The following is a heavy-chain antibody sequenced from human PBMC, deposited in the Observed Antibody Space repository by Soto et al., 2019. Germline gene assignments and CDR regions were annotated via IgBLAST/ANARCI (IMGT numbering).Heavy chain of an antibody. CDR2: ISSSSSTI. J-gene: IGHJ6*02. D-gene: IGHD3-3*01. CDR3: ARSSPRHYDFWSGYYSYYYYYGMDV. Sequence: GGSLRLSCAASGFTFSSYSMKWVRQAPGKGLEWVSYISSSSSTIYYADSVKGRFTISRDNAKNSLYLQMNSLRDEDTAVYYCARSSPRHYDFWSGYYSYYYYYGMDVWGQGTTVTVSS. CDR1: GFTFSSYS. V-gene: IGHV3-48*02.